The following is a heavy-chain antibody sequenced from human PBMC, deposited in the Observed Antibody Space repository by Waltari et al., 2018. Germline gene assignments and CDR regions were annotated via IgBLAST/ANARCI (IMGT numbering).Heavy chain of an antibody. V-gene: IGHV6-1*01. Sequence: QVQLQVSGPGLVKPSQTLSLTCAISGDSVSSYSVAWNWIRQSPSRGLEWLGRTYRLSYNYAPSVNSRISITVDTSKNQFSLQLNSVTPEDTAVYYCARGAHSAFDIWGQGTMVTVSS. CDR2: TYRLSY. CDR1: GDSVSSYSVA. J-gene: IGHJ3*02. CDR3: ARGAHSAFDI.